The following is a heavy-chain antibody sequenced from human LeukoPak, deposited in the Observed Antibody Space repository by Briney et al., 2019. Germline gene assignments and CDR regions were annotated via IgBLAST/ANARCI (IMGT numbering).Heavy chain of an antibody. CDR2: INSDGTST. CDR3: ASGYARSARHQSNF. Sequence: GGSLRLSCVVSGFTFSDFWMHWVRQAPGKGLVWVSRINSDGTSTNYAGSVKGRFTISRDNAKNTLYLQMNSLRVEDTAVYYCASGYARSARHQSNFWGLGTVVTVSS. CDR1: GFTFSDFW. D-gene: IGHD5-12*01. V-gene: IGHV3-74*01. J-gene: IGHJ4*02.